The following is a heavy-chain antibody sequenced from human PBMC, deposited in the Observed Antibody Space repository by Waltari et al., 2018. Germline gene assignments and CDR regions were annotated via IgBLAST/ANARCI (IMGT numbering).Heavy chain of an antibody. CDR1: DGSITSSSYY. CDR2: IFSDGRA. CDR3: ARHGYYVSWSFHI. Sequence: QLPLQESGPGRVKPSETLSLTCIVSDGSITSSSYYWAWIRQHPGKGLEWIGSIFSDGRAYYNPSLKSRFTMSVDTSKSHFSLKLISVISADTAVYYCARHGYYVSWSFHIWGQGTMLTVSS. V-gene: IGHV4-39*01. D-gene: IGHD3-10*01. J-gene: IGHJ3*02.